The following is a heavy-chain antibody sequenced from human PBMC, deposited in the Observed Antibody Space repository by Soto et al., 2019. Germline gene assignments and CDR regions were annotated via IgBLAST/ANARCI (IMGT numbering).Heavy chain of an antibody. V-gene: IGHV3-49*03. Sequence: GGSLRLSCTASGFTFGNYAMSWFRQAPGKGLEWVGFIRSKADGGTTEYAASVKGRFTISRDDYKFIAYLQMNSLKTEDKAVYYCSRELAATGGWFCYWYFDLWGRGTLVTVSS. J-gene: IGHJ2*01. CDR3: SRELAATGGWFCYWYFDL. CDR1: GFTFGNYA. CDR2: IRSKADGGTT. D-gene: IGHD6-19*01.